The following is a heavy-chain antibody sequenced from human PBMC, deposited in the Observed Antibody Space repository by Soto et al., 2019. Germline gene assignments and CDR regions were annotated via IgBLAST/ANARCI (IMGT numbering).Heavy chain of an antibody. J-gene: IGHJ4*02. D-gene: IGHD5-18*01. CDR3: ARRYGSCFDY. V-gene: IGHV4-39*01. CDR1: GGSISSSSY. Sequence: PSETLSLTCTVSGGSISSSSYWGWIRQPPGKGLEWIGSIYSTGNTYYNPSLKSRVSISADTSKNQFSLKLTSVTAADTAVYYCARRYGSCFDYWGQGTLVTVSS. CDR2: IYSTGNT.